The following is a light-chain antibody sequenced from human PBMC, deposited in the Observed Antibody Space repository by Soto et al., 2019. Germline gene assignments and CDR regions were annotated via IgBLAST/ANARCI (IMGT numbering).Light chain of an antibody. V-gene: IGKV2-28*01. Sequence: DIVMTQSPLSLPVTPGEPASISCRSSQSLLHSNGYNYLDWYLQKPGQSPQLLIDLGSNRASGVPDRFSGSGSGTDFTLKIRRVEAEDVGVYYCMQALQTPITFGQGTRLEIK. CDR2: LGS. CDR3: MQALQTPIT. CDR1: QSLLHSNGYNY. J-gene: IGKJ5*01.